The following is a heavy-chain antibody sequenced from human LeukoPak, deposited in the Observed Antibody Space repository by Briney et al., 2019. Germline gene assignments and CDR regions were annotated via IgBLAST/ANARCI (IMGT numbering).Heavy chain of an antibody. Sequence: KFGESLKISCKTSGYSFTTYWIGWVRQMPGKGLEWMGLIYPGDSDTRYGPSFQGQVTISADRSISTAYLQWSSLKASDTAMYYCARRSDLSSSWFFDYWGQGTLVTVSS. J-gene: IGHJ4*02. CDR3: ARRSDLSSSWFFDY. D-gene: IGHD6-13*01. V-gene: IGHV5-51*01. CDR1: GYSFTTYW. CDR2: IYPGDSDT.